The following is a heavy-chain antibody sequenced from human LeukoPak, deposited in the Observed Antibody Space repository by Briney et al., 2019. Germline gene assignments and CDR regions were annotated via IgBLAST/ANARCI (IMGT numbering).Heavy chain of an antibody. Sequence: GGSLRLSCAASGFTFSSYGMEWVRQAPGKGLEWLTVIWYDGSKKYYADSVRGRFTISRDNSNNMVDLQMNSLRVEDTAVYYCVRAVRVSARGYFDLWGRGTLVTVSS. D-gene: IGHD2-8*01. V-gene: IGHV3-33*01. CDR3: VRAVRVSARGYFDL. CDR1: GFTFSSYG. CDR2: IWYDGSKK. J-gene: IGHJ2*01.